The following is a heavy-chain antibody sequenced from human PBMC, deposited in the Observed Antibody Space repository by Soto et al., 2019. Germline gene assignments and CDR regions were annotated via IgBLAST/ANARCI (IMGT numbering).Heavy chain of an antibody. CDR3: AKPSEDNWNPPY. CDR1: GFTFSSYG. V-gene: IGHV3-30*18. J-gene: IGHJ4*02. D-gene: IGHD1-20*01. CDR2: ISYDGSNK. Sequence: PGGSLRLSCAASGFTFSSYGMHWVRQAPGKGLEWVAVISYDGSNKYYADSVKGRFTISRDNSKNTLYLQMNSLRAEDTAVYYCAKPSEDNWNPPYWGQGTLVTVSS.